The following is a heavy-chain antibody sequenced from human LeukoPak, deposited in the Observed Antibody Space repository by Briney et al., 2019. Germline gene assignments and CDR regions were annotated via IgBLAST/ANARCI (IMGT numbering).Heavy chain of an antibody. V-gene: IGHV3-30*03. CDR2: ISYDGSNK. CDR1: GFTFSSHG. J-gene: IGHJ1*01. Sequence: GGSLRLSCPASGFTFSSHGMHWVRQAPGKGLEWVAVISYDGSNKYYADSAKGRFTISRDNSKNTLYLQMNSLRAEDTAVYYCARDAYGDYLFQHWGQGTLVTVSS. D-gene: IGHD4-17*01. CDR3: ARDAYGDYLFQH.